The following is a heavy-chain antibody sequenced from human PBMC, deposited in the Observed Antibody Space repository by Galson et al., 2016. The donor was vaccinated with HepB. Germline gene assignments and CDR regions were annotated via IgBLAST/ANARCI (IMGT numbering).Heavy chain of an antibody. D-gene: IGHD3-10*01. Sequence: SLRLSCAASGFTFSNYAMSWVRQPPGKGLEWVSGIRGSGDSTYYADSVKGRFTISRDNSKNTLYLQMNSLRAEDTAVYYCAKTGRGYYYGSGSYYNVHYYGMDVWGQGTTVTVTS. CDR1: GFTFSNYA. J-gene: IGHJ6*02. V-gene: IGHV3-23*01. CDR3: AKTGRGYYYGSGSYYNVHYYGMDV. CDR2: IRGSGDST.